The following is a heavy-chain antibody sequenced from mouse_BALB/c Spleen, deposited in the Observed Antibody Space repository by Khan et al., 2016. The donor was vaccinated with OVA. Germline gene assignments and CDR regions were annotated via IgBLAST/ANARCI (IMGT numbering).Heavy chain of an antibody. D-gene: IGHD1-1*01. V-gene: IGHV5-17*02. J-gene: IGHJ2*01. Sequence: EVKLVESGGGLVQPGGSRKLSCAASGFTFSSYGMHWVRQAPEKGLEWVAYISGDSSTIYYTDTVKGRFTISRDHPKNTLSLPMTSLMSEDTAMYYCATSYYYGYYFDYWGPGTTVTVSS. CDR1: GFTFSSYG. CDR2: ISGDSSTI. CDR3: ATSYYYGYYFDY.